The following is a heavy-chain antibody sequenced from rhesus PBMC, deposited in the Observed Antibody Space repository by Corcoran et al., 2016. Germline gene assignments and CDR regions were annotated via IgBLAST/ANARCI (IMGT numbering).Heavy chain of an antibody. CDR1: GFTFSESW. J-gene: IGHJ4*01. CDR3: TTGLSGIYNDY. V-gene: IGHV3-30*02. Sequence: EVQMVESGAGLVQPGGSLRLSCAASGFTFSESWMNWVCQAPGKGLEWVARILMTQEVATPDSAASVKGKFTNSRGDSKDKQYLPMNSLKIEDTAVYYCTTGLSGIYNDYWGQGALVTVSS. D-gene: IGHD2-27*01. CDR2: ILMTQEVATP.